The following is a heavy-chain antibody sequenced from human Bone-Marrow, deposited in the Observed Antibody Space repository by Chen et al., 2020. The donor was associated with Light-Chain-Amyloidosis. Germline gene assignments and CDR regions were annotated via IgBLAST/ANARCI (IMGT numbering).Heavy chain of an antibody. CDR1: GYTFPNYW. CDR2: ISPEASDA. Sequence: EVQLEQSGPEVKKPGESLKISCKGSGYTFPNYWIGWVRQMPGKGLEWMGVISPEASDATYSPSFEGQVTISADKSITTAYLQWRSLKASDTAMYYCARRRDGYNFDYWGQGTLVTVSS. CDR3: ARRRDGYNFDY. D-gene: IGHD5-12*01. V-gene: IGHV5-51*01. J-gene: IGHJ4*02.